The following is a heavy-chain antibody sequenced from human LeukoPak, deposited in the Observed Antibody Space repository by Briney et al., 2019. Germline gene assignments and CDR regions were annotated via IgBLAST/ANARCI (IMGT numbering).Heavy chain of an antibody. CDR3: ARDLGSSSWTSLGY. J-gene: IGHJ4*02. V-gene: IGHV1-8*01. Sequence: GASVKVSCKASGYTFTSYDINWVRQATGQGLEWMGWMNPNSGNTGYAQKFQGRVTMTTDTSTSTAYMELRSLRSDDTAVYYCARDLGSSSWTSLGYWGQGTLVTVSS. D-gene: IGHD6-13*01. CDR2: MNPNSGNT. CDR1: GYTFTSYD.